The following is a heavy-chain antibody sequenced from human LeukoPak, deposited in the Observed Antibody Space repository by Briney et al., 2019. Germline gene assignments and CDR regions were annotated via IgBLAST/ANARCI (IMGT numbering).Heavy chain of an antibody. CDR1: GDSVSSNIAA. J-gene: IGHJ5*02. Sequence: SQTLSLTCAISGDSVSSNIAAWNWIRQSPSRGLEWLGRTYYRSKWYNDYAVSVKSRITINPDTSKNQFSLQLNSVTPEDTAVYYCAMSKDSSGWFDPWGQGTLVTVSS. D-gene: IGHD6-6*01. V-gene: IGHV6-1*01. CDR2: TYYRSKWYN. CDR3: AMSKDSSGWFDP.